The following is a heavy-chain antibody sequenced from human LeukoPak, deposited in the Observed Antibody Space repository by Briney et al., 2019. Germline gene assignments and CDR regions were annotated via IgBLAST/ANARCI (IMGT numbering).Heavy chain of an antibody. V-gene: IGHV4-34*01. J-gene: IGHJ5*02. D-gene: IGHD6-6*01. CDR1: GGSFSGYY. CDR2: INHSGST. CDR3: ASTSSNSSGYHRGNWFDP. Sequence: PSETLSLTCAVYGGSFSGYYWSWIRQPPGKGLEWIGEINHSGSTNYNPSLKSRVTISVDTSKNQFSLKLSSVTAADTAVYYCASTSSNSSGYHRGNWFDPWGQGTLVTVSS.